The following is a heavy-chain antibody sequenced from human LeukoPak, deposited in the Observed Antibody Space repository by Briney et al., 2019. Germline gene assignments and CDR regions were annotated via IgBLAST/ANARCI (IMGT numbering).Heavy chain of an antibody. CDR3: ARADYSSTWSHDYYYMDV. CDR1: GGSISSGSYY. D-gene: IGHD6-13*01. CDR2: IYYSGST. V-gene: IGHV4-39*07. Sequence: TSSETLSLTCTVSGGSISSGSYYWGWIRQPPGKGLEWIGNIYYSGSTYYNPSLKSRVSISVDTSKNQFSLKLTSVTAADTAVYYCARADYSSTWSHDYYYMDVWGKGTTVTVSS. J-gene: IGHJ6*03.